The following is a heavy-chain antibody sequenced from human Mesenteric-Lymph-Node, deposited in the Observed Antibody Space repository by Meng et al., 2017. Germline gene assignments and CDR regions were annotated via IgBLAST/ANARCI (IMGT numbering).Heavy chain of an antibody. D-gene: IGHD4-11*01. CDR1: GGSISSYY. CDR3: ARDNRDYGNYVWFDP. Sequence: SETLSLTCTVSGGSISSYYWSWIRQPPGKGLEWIGEINHSGSTNYNPSLKSRVTISVDTSKDQFSLKLTSVTAADTAVYYCARDNRDYGNYVWFDPWGQGTLVTVSS. CDR2: INHSGST. J-gene: IGHJ5*02. V-gene: IGHV4-34*01.